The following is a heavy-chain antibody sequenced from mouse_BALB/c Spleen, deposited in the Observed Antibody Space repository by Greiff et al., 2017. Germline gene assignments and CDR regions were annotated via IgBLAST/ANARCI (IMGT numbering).Heavy chain of an antibody. Sequence: EVKLMESGPELVKPGASVKMSCKASGYTFTSYVMHWVKQKPGQGLEWIGYINPYNDGTKYNEKFKGKATLTSDKSSSTAYMELSSLTSEDSAVYYCARLGYYGYPDYWGQGTTLTVSS. CDR1: GYTFTSYV. CDR3: ARLGYYGYPDY. D-gene: IGHD2-2*01. CDR2: INPYNDGT. J-gene: IGHJ2*01. V-gene: IGHV1-14*01.